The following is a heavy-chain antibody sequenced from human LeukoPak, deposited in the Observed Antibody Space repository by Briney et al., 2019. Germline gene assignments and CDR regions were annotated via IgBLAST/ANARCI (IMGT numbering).Heavy chain of an antibody. CDR1: GFIFSNYA. CDR2: IGGRDSGT. D-gene: IGHD3-9*01. Sequence: PGASLRLSCAASGFIFSNYAMSWVRQAPGKGLEWVSAIGGRDSGTYYADSVRGRFTVSRDDPKNTLYLQMNTLRAEDTAVYYCAKWGDCDILTGYYDSDYWGQGTLVTVSS. J-gene: IGHJ4*02. CDR3: AKWGDCDILTGYYDSDY. V-gene: IGHV3-23*01.